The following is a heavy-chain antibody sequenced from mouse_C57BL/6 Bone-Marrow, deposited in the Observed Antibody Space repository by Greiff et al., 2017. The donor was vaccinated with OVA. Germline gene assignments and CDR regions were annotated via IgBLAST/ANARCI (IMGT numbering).Heavy chain of an antibody. CDR1: GYAFSSSW. CDR3: ARRKGSSYVGYFDV. CDR2: IYPGDGDT. J-gene: IGHJ1*03. Sequence: VQLVESGPELVKPGASVKISCKASGYAFSSSWMNWVKQRPGKGLEWIGRIYPGDGDTNYNGKFKGKATLTADKSSSTAYMQLSSLTSEDSAVYFCARRKGSSYVGYFDVWGTGTTVTVSS. D-gene: IGHD1-1*01. V-gene: IGHV1-82*01.